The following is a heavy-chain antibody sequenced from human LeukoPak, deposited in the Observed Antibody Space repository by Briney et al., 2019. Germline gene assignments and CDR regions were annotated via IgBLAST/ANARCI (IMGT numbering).Heavy chain of an antibody. V-gene: IGHV1-8*03. CDR2: MNPNSGNT. CDR1: GYTFTSYD. CDR3: ARGRIDGDCSSTSCYPPHFDY. J-gene: IGHJ4*02. D-gene: IGHD2-2*01. Sequence: ASVTVSCKASGYTFTSYDINWVRQAPGQGLEWMGWMNPNSGNTGYAQKFQGRVTITRYTSISTAYMELSSLRSEDTAVYYCARGRIDGDCSSTSCYPPHFDYWGQGTLVTVSS.